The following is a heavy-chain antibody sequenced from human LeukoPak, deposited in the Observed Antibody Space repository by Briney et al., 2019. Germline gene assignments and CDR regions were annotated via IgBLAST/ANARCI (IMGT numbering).Heavy chain of an antibody. J-gene: IGHJ4*01. CDR1: GVSISSSSYY. CDR3: AKSGGYGLIDY. D-gene: IGHD6-25*01. Sequence: TSETLSLTCNVSGVSISSSSYYWGWIRQPPGKGLEWIGSIYSSGSTYYNSSLKSRVTISIDTSKNQVSLKMSSVTAADTAVYYCAKSGGYGLIDYWGQGTLVTVSS. V-gene: IGHV4-39*01. CDR2: IYSSGST.